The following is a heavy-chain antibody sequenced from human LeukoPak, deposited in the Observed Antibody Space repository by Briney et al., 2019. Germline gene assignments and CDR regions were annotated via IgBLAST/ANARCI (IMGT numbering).Heavy chain of an antibody. Sequence: PSETLSLTCSVSGASINSVSYYWGWIRQTPGKGLEWIGSIYYSGSTYYNPSLKSRVTISVDTSKNQFSLRLSSVTAADTAVYYCARYWGDFWSGTNWFDPWGPGTLVTVSS. CDR2: IYYSGST. CDR1: GASINSVSYY. D-gene: IGHD3-3*01. J-gene: IGHJ5*02. V-gene: IGHV4-39*01. CDR3: ARYWGDFWSGTNWFDP.